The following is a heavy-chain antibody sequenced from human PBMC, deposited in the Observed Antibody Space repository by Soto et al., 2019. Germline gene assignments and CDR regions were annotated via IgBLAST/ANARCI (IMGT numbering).Heavy chain of an antibody. CDR1: GFTFSSYT. CDR2: FSGRDATT. J-gene: IGHJ5*02. Sequence: GGSLRLSCTASGFTFSSYTMSWVRQAPGKGLEWVSSFSGRDATTYYADSVKGRFTISRDNSKNTLYLQMDSLRAEDTALYFCVRTIVGATKGGWFDPWGQGALVTVSS. D-gene: IGHD1-26*01. V-gene: IGHV3-23*01. CDR3: VRTIVGATKGGWFDP.